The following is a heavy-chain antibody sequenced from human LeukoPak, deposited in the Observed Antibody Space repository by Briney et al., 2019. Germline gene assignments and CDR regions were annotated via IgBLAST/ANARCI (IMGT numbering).Heavy chain of an antibody. CDR1: GFTFSTYA. J-gene: IGHJ4*02. CDR2: ISGGGGTT. Sequence: PGRSLRLSCAASGFTFSTYAMSWVRQTPEKGLEWVSSISGGGGTTFYADSVKGRFTITKDSSKNTLYLQMNSLRGDDTALYYCVKGHTNVNYWGQGTLVTVSS. CDR3: VKGHTNVNY. D-gene: IGHD2-8*01. V-gene: IGHV3-23*01.